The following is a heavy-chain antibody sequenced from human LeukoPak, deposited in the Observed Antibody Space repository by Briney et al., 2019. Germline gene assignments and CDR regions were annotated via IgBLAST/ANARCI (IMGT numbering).Heavy chain of an antibody. J-gene: IGHJ4*02. CDR3: ARPVTARGGSGWPQHIDY. V-gene: IGHV4-38-2*02. D-gene: IGHD6-19*01. CDR2: IYHSGST. CDR1: AYSISSGYY. Sequence: SETLSLTCTVSAYSISSGYYWGWIRQPPGKGLEWIGSIYHSGSTYYNPSLKSRGTISVDTSKNQLSLKVRSVTAADTAVYYCARPVTARGGSGWPQHIDYWGQGTLVSVSS.